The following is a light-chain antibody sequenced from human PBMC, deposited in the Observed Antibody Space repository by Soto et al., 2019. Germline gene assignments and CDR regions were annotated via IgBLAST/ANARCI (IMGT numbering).Light chain of an antibody. CDR2: GAS. CDR3: QQRGKWPST. J-gene: IGKJ2*02. V-gene: IGKV3-11*01. Sequence: EIVMTQSPATLSVSPGERATLSCRASQSVSSNLAWYQQKPGQAPRLLIYGASTRATGVGGRFTGSGSATDFSLTITSLEPEDFAVYYCQQRGKWPSTFGPGTKVEMK. CDR1: QSVSSN.